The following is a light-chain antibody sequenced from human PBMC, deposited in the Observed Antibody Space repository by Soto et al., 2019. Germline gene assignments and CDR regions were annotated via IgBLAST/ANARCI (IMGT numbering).Light chain of an antibody. J-gene: IGKJ5*01. CDR1: QSISSY. CDR3: QQSYSTPPVT. CDR2: AAS. Sequence: DIQITQSPSSRSASVGDRVTITCRASQSISSYLNWYQQKPAKPPKLLIYAASSLQSGVPSSFSGSGSATDFTLPISSLQTQDFATYYCQQSYSTPPVTFGHGTRLEIK. V-gene: IGKV1-39*01.